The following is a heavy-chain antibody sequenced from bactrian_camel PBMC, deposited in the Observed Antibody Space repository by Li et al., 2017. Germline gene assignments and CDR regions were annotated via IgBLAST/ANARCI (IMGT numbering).Heavy chain of an antibody. CDR2: FERDGRT. CDR3: AATPRYYSPDLCPYASSLYAW. V-gene: IGHV3S57*01. CDR1: SPNYSSFC. J-gene: IGHJ4*01. D-gene: IGHD2*01. Sequence: QLVESGGGSVQAGGSLRLSCAAVSPNYSSFCMAWFRQGAGKEREAVVVFERDGRTNYADSVKGRFTISKDNAANTLYLQMNSLKPDDTAMYYCAATPRYYSPDLCPYASSLYAWRGQGTQVTVS.